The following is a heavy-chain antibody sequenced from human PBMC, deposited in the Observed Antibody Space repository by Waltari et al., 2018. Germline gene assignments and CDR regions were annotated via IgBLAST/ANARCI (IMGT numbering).Heavy chain of an antibody. CDR2: IILIFGTA. V-gene: IGHV1-69*01. CDR1: GGTFSSYA. D-gene: IGHD3-22*01. J-gene: IGHJ3*02. CDR3: ASPYYYDSSGADAFDI. Sequence: QVQLVQSGAEVKKPGSSVKVSCKASGGTFSSYAISWVRQAPGQGLEWMGGIILIFGTANYAQKFQGRGTITADESTSTAYMELSSLRSEDTAVYYCASPYYYDSSGADAFDIWGQGTMVTVSS.